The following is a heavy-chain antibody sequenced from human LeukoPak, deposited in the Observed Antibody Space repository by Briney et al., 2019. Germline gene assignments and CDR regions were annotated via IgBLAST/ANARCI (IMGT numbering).Heavy chain of an antibody. CDR2: ISSGSSNI. V-gene: IGHV3-48*01. J-gene: IGHJ3*02. Sequence: PGGSLRLFCAASGFTFSSYSMNWVRQAPGKGLEWGSYISSGSSNIYYADSVKGRFTISRDNDKNSLYLQMNSLRAEDTAVYYCARGHSGGDAFDIWGQGTMVTVSS. CDR3: ARGHSGGDAFDI. CDR1: GFTFSSYS. D-gene: IGHD6-25*01.